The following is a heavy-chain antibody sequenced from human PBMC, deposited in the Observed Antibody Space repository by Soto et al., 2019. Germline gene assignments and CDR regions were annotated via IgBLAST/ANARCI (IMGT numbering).Heavy chain of an antibody. CDR1: GYTFTSYG. J-gene: IGHJ6*02. D-gene: IGHD3-9*01. CDR3: ARDVLYYDILTGSTHAYYYGMDV. Sequence: QVQLVQSGAEVKKPGASVKVSCKASGYTFTSYGISWVRQAPGQGLEWMGWISAYNGNTNYAQKLQGRVTMTTDTSTSSVYMELRSLRSDDTAVYYCARDVLYYDILTGSTHAYYYGMDVWGQGTTVTVSS. CDR2: ISAYNGNT. V-gene: IGHV1-18*04.